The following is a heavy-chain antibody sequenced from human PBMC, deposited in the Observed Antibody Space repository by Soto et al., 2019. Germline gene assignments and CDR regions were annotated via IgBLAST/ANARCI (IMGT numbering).Heavy chain of an antibody. V-gene: IGHV3-23*01. CDR3: AKEVSLGSTVDLGY. J-gene: IGHJ4*02. D-gene: IGHD7-27*01. CDR2: ISGSGGGT. Sequence: SGGSLRLSCVASGVTFGSRAMSWVRQSPGKGLEWVSTISGSGGGTYYADAVKGRFTISRDNSMGTLYLQMKSLRVEDTAIYYCAKEVSLGSTVDLGYWGQGALVTVSS. CDR1: GVTFGSRA.